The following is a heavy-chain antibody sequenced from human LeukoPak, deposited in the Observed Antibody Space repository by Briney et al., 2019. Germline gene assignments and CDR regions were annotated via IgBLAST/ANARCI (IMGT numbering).Heavy chain of an antibody. CDR3: AKDQSSGWYGV. D-gene: IGHD6-19*01. V-gene: IGHV3-48*04. Sequence: PGGSLRLSCAASGFTFSSYSMNWVRQAPGKGLEWVSYISSTSSTIYYADSVKGRFTISRDNAKNSLYLQMNSLRAEDTAVYYCAKDQSSGWYGVWGQGTLVTVSS. CDR1: GFTFSSYS. J-gene: IGHJ4*02. CDR2: ISSTSSTI.